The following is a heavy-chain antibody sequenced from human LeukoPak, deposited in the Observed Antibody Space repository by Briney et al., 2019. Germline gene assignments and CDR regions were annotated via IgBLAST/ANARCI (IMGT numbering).Heavy chain of an antibody. V-gene: IGHV4-39*01. CDR1: GGSISSSSYF. CDR3: ARHMTDLLLRSAFDV. Sequence: KPSETLSLTCTVSGGSISSSSYFWGWIRQPPGKGLEWIGSIYYSGSGSTYYNPSLKSRVTISVDTYKNQFSLKLTSVTAADAAMYYCARHMTDLLLRSAFDVWGQGTMVTVSS. J-gene: IGHJ3*01. D-gene: IGHD3-9*01. CDR2: IYYSGSGST.